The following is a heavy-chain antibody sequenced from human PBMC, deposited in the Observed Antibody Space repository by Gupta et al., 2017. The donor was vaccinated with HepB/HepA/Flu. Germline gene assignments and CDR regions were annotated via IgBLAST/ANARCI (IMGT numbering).Heavy chain of an antibody. V-gene: IGHV2-5*01. J-gene: IGHJ4*02. CDR1: GFSLSTSGVG. CDR2: IYWNDDK. Sequence: QITLKESGPTLVKPTQTLTLTCTFSGFSLSTSGVGVGWIRQPPGKALEWLALIYWNDDKRYSPSLKSRLTITKDTSKNQVVLTMTNMDPVDTATYYCAHSSLLYSSSWYSDWGQGTLVTVSS. CDR3: AHSSLLYSSSWYSD. D-gene: IGHD6-13*01.